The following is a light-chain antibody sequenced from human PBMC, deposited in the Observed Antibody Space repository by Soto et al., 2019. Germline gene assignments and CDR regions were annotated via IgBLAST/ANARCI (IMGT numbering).Light chain of an antibody. J-gene: IGLJ2*01. CDR2: RNS. Sequence: QSVLTQPPSVSGAPGQRVTISCTGSSSNIGAGYDVHWYQQLPGTAPKLLISRNSNRPSGVPDRFSASKSGTSASLVITGLQTEDEADYYCQSYASSLSGLFGGGTKLTVL. CDR3: QSYASSLSGL. CDR1: SSNIGAGYD. V-gene: IGLV1-40*01.